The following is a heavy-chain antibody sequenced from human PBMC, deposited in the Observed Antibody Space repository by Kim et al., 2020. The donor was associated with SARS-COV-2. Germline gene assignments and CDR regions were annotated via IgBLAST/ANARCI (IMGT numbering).Heavy chain of an antibody. V-gene: IGHV3-23*01. CDR3: AKDKNDVVTGYLGV. J-gene: IGHJ4*02. D-gene: IGHD3-9*01. Sequence: ADAVKGRFTISRDNAKNTLYLQMNRQRAEDTAVYYCAKDKNDVVTGYLGVWGQGTLVTVSS.